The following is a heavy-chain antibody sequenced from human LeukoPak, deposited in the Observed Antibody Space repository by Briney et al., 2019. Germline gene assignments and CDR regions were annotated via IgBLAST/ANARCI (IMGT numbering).Heavy chain of an antibody. J-gene: IGHJ5*02. Sequence: GGSLRLSCAASGFSVSNNYMSWVRQAPGKGLGWVSVIYSSGGGGSTHYADSVKGRFTISRDSSKNTLYLEMNSLRVEDTAVYHCARDSRGGTVNDVHGFDPWGQGTLVTVSS. CDR2: IYSSGGGGST. CDR1: GFSVSNNY. V-gene: IGHV3-66*01. D-gene: IGHD4-17*01. CDR3: ARDSRGGTVNDVHGFDP.